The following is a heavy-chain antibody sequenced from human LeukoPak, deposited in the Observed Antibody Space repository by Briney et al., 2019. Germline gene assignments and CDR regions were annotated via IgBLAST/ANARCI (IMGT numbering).Heavy chain of an antibody. CDR3: AKDSQLDVGSDYYYYFYMTS. D-gene: IGHD1-1*01. CDR2: IRYDGNDK. V-gene: IGHV3-30*02. Sequence: GGSLRLSCAASGFSFSTFGMYWVRQVPGKGLEWVAFIRYDGNDKYYGDSAKDRFTISRDNSKNTLYLQMNSLTTDDTGVYYCAKDSQLDVGSDYYYYFYMTSGAEGPRSPSP. J-gene: IGHJ6*03. CDR1: GFSFSTFG.